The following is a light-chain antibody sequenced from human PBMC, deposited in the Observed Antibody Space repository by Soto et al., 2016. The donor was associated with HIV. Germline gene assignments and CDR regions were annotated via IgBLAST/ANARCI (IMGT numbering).Light chain of an antibody. CDR1: NIGSQS. Sequence: SYELTQPPSVSEAPGKTARITCGGNNIGSQSVHWHQQRPGQAPVLVVFDDSDRPSGIPDRFSGSKSGNTATLTISRVEAGDEADYYCQVWDSSSDLLFGGGTKLTVL. CDR3: QVWDSSSDLL. CDR2: DDS. J-gene: IGLJ2*01. V-gene: IGLV3-21*03.